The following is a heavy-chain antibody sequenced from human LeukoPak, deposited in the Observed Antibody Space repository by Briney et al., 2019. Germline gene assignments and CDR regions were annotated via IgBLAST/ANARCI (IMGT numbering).Heavy chain of an antibody. CDR2: ISSSSTI. Sequence: PGGSLRLSCAASGFTFSSYSMNWVRQAPGKGLEWVSYISSSSTIYYADSVKGRFTISRDNAKNSLYLQMNSLRAEDTAVYYCARGHYYDSSGYSSGDYWGQGTLVTVSS. D-gene: IGHD3-22*01. V-gene: IGHV3-48*01. CDR3: ARGHYYDSSGYSSGDY. J-gene: IGHJ4*02. CDR1: GFTFSSYS.